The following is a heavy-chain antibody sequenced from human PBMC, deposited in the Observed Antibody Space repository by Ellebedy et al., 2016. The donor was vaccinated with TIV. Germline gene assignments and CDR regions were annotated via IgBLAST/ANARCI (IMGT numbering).Heavy chain of an antibody. CDR2: IFHSGTT. CDR1: RVSITDPTYY. CDR3: ARHLRYSDWRILDL. V-gene: IGHV4-39*01. D-gene: IGHD3-9*01. Sequence: MPGGSLRLSCTVSRVSITDPTYYGAWRRQPPGKGPDWLGNIFHSGTTYKSPALSSRGSMSVDTSTNQFSLDLKSVTAADTAVYYCARHLRYSDWRILDLWGQGILVTVSS. J-gene: IGHJ5*02.